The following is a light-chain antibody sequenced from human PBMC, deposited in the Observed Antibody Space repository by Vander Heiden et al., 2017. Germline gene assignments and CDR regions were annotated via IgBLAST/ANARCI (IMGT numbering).Light chain of an antibody. Sequence: DIQLTQSPSSLSATAGDSVTISCRASQNVRQYLNWYQQKPGKAPSLLIFGATNWKAGVPSRFSGSASEPDFTLTISRLQVEDIGTYYCQQSLRPQWSFGQGTRVEIK. CDR2: GAT. CDR1: QNVRQY. CDR3: QQSLRPQWS. V-gene: IGKV1-39*01. J-gene: IGKJ1*01.